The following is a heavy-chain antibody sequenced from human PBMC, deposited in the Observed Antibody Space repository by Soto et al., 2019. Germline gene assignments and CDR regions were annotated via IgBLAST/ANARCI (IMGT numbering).Heavy chain of an antibody. CDR2: IIPIFGTA. V-gene: IGHV1-69*13. CDR1: GGTFSSYA. J-gene: IGHJ6*02. D-gene: IGHD6-6*01. CDR3: ASIIAARPGYYGMDV. Sequence: VKVSCKASGGTFSSYAISWLRQAPGQGLEWMGGIIPIFGTANYAQKFQGRVTITADESTSTAYMELSSLRSEDTAVYYCASIIAARPGYYGMDVWGQGTTVTVS.